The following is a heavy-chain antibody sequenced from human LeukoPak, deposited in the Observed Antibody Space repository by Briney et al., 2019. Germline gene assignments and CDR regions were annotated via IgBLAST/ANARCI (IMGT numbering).Heavy chain of an antibody. CDR1: GGTFSSYA. D-gene: IGHD3-10*02. Sequence: SVKVSCKASGGTFSSYAISWVRQAPGQGLEWMGGIIPIFGTANYAQKFQGRVTITTDESTSTAYMELSSLRSEDTAVYYCARTNYVTSWGESYYYYYMDVWGKGTTVTVSS. CDR2: IIPIFGTA. CDR3: ARTNYVTSWGESYYYYYMDV. V-gene: IGHV1-69*05. J-gene: IGHJ6*03.